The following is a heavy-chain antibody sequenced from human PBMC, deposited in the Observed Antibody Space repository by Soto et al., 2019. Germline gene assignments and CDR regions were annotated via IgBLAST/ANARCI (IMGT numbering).Heavy chain of an antibody. CDR2: IYYSGST. V-gene: IGHV4-39*01. J-gene: IGHJ4*02. Sequence: QLQLQESGPGLVKPSETLSLTCTVSGGSISSSSYYWGWIRQPPGKGLEWIGSIYYSGSTYYNPSLKSRVTISVDTSKNQFSLKLSSVTAADTAVYYCARQGQLWYQYYFDYWGQGTLVTVSS. CDR3: ARQGQLWYQYYFDY. D-gene: IGHD5-18*01. CDR1: GGSISSSSYY.